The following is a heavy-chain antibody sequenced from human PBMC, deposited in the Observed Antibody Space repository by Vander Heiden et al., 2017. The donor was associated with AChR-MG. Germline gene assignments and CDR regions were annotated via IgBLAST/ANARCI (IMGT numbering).Heavy chain of an antibody. CDR2: IRQDGRDK. V-gene: IGHV3-7*01. D-gene: IGHD6-19*01. CDR3: TRSVAGKDY. Sequence: EVQPVESGGGLVQPGGSLRLSCAASGFTLGNYWMAWVGQGPEKGLEGVDNIRQDGRDKYYGDSVKGRFTISRDNAKNSLYLEMNSLRGEDTAVYYCTRSVAGKDYWGQGTLVTVSS. J-gene: IGHJ4*02. CDR1: GFTLGNYW.